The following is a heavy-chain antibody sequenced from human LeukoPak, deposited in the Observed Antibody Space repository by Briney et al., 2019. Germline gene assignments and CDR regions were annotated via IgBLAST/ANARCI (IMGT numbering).Heavy chain of an antibody. Sequence: GGSLTLSCAASGVTFSGSYMSWIREAPGQGLEWVSYITGSSYTNYADSVKRRFTISRDNAKNSLYLQMNSLRAEDTAVYYCAREYYYHHAYWGQGTLVTVSS. J-gene: IGHJ4*02. V-gene: IGHV3-11*05. CDR3: AREYYYHHAY. CDR1: GVTFSGSY. CDR2: ITGSSYT. D-gene: IGHD3-10*01.